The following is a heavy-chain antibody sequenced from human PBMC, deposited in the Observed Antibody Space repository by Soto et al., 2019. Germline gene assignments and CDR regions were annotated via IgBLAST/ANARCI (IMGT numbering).Heavy chain of an antibody. CDR1: GYSFTSYW. CDR3: ARQEEQQLAPNGFDP. CDR2: IYPGDSDT. J-gene: IGHJ5*02. D-gene: IGHD6-13*01. Sequence: PGESLKISCKGSGYSFTSYWIGWVRQMPGKGLEWMGIIYPGDSDTRYSTSFQGQVTISADKSISTAYLQWSSLKASDTAMYYCARQEEQQLAPNGFDPWGQGTLVTVSS. V-gene: IGHV5-51*01.